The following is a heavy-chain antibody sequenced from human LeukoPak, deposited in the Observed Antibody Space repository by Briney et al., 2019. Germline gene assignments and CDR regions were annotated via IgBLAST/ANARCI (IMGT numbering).Heavy chain of an antibody. CDR2: IWNDGSNK. Sequence: GRSLRLSCAGSGFTLSTYGMYWVRQAPGKGMKWVAVIWNDGSNKHYAVSVKGRFTISRDNSKNTLDLQMNSLRAEDTAVYYCARVLGDYARWFDPWGQGTLVTVSS. V-gene: IGHV3-33*01. CDR3: ARVLGDYARWFDP. D-gene: IGHD4-17*01. CDR1: GFTLSTYG. J-gene: IGHJ5*02.